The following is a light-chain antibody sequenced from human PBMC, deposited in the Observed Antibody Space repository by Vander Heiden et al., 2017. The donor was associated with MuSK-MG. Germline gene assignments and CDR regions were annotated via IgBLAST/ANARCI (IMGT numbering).Light chain of an antibody. J-gene: IGLJ3*02. Sequence: QSVLTQPPSASVTPGQRVAISCSGGTSNSGSNLVNWYQQVPGTAPKLLIHSSNQRHSGVPDRFSGSKSGTSATLAISGLQAEDEAAYYCAAWDDTRNGVVFGGGTKLTVL. CDR1: TSNSGSNL. CDR2: SSN. CDR3: AAWDDTRNGVV. V-gene: IGLV1-44*01.